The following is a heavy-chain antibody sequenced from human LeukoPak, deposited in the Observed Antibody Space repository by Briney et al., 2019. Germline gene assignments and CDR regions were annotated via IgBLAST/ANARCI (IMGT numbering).Heavy chain of an antibody. D-gene: IGHD4-11*01. CDR1: GYSISSDYY. V-gene: IGHV4-38-2*01. CDR2: SYRSGST. J-gene: IGHJ4*02. Sequence: KPSETLSLTCAVSGYSISSDYYWGWIQQPPGKGLEWIGNSYRSGSTDYNPSLKSRVTISVDTSKNQFSLKLSSATAADTAVYYCARVSTTVAVKYWGQGILVTISS. CDR3: ARVSTTVAVKY.